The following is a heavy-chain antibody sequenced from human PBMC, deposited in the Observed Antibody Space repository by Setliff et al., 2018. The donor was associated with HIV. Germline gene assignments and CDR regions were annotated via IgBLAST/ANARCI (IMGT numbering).Heavy chain of an antibody. V-gene: IGHV4-59*08. J-gene: IGHJ5*02. Sequence: PSETLSLTCTVSGDSVNNYYCSWIRQLPGKGLEWIGYMSHSGSANYNPSLKSRVTISVDTSKDQFSLRLSSVTAADTAVYYCARLPRIALSGTFGWFDPWGQGTLVTVSS. CDR1: GDSVNNYY. D-gene: IGHD6-19*01. CDR3: ARLPRIALSGTFGWFDP. CDR2: MSHSGSA.